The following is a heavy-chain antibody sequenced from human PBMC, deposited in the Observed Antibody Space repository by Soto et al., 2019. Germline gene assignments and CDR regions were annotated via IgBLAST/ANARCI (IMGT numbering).Heavy chain of an antibody. D-gene: IGHD3-22*01. CDR1: GYTFTSYG. CDR2: ISAYNGNT. V-gene: IGHV1-18*01. CDR3: AREGEYYYDSSGYYYADY. Sequence: QVQLVQSGAEVKKPGASVKVSCKASGYTFTSYGISWVRQAPGQGLEWMGWISAYNGNTNYAQKLQGRVTMTTETSPSTAYMELRSLRSDDASVYYCAREGEYYYDSSGYYYADYWGQGTLVTVSS. J-gene: IGHJ4*02.